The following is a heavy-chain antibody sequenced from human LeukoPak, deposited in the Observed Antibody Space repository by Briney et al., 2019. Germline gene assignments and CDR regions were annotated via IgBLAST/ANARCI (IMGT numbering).Heavy chain of an antibody. CDR3: ARWTRQYYYTSGYYY. CDR1: GFTFSTYW. Sequence: GGSLRLPCAASGFTFSTYWMSWVRQAPGKGLEWVANIKQDGSEKYYVDSVKGRFTISRDNAKNSLYLQMNSLRVEDTAVYYCARWTRQYYYTSGYYYWGQGTLVTVSS. V-gene: IGHV3-7*01. D-gene: IGHD3-22*01. CDR2: IKQDGSEK. J-gene: IGHJ4*02.